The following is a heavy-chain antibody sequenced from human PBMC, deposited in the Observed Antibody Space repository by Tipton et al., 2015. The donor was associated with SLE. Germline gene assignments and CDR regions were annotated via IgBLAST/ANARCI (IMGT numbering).Heavy chain of an antibody. V-gene: IGHV4-38-2*02. Sequence: TLSLTCTVSGFSISSGFNWGWIRHPPGKGLEWIGEINHSGSTNYNQSLKSRVTISVDTSKNQFSLKLSSVTAADTAVYYCARGPSLRYFDWLSQPFDYWGQGTLVIVSS. CDR3: ARGPSLRYFDWLSQPFDY. D-gene: IGHD3-9*01. J-gene: IGHJ4*02. CDR1: GFSISSGFN. CDR2: INHSGST.